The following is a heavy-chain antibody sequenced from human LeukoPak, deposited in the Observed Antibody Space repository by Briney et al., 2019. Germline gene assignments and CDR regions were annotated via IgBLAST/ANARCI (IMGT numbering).Heavy chain of an antibody. D-gene: IGHD6-13*01. J-gene: IGHJ4*02. CDR1: GGSFNDYY. CDR2: INHSGST. V-gene: IGHV4-34*01. Sequence: PSETLSLTCAVYGGSFNDYYWNWVRQPPGKGLEWIGEINHSGSTNYNPSLKSRVTISVDTSKNQFSLKLSSVTAADTAVYYCARSGIAAAGRKFDYWGQGTLVTVSS. CDR3: ARSGIAAAGRKFDY.